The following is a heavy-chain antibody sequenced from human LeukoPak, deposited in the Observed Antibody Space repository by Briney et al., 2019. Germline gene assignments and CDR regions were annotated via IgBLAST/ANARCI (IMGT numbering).Heavy chain of an antibody. D-gene: IGHD2-2*02. J-gene: IGHJ4*02. Sequence: GGSLRLSCAASGFTFSSYAMTWVRQAPGKGLEWVSGISGSGDSTYYADSVKGRFTISRDNSKNTNMLYLQMNSLRAEDTAVYYCARGRYCTSTTCYIDYWGQGTLVTVSS. CDR2: ISGSGDST. CDR1: GFTFSSYA. V-gene: IGHV3-23*01. CDR3: ARGRYCTSTTCYIDY.